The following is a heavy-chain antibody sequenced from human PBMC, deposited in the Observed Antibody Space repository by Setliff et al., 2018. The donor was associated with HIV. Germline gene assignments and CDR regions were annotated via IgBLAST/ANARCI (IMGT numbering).Heavy chain of an antibody. V-gene: IGHV4-59*01. J-gene: IGHJ4*02. CDR1: GDSISGFF. D-gene: IGHD2-15*01. Sequence: PSETLSLTCNVSGDSISGFFWSWIRQPPGKTLEWIGSIFTNEFIYYNPSLKSRVTISVDTSKNQFSLKLSSVTAADTAVYYCARGLVVAATMYYFDYWGQGTLVTVSS. CDR2: IFTNEFI. CDR3: ARGLVVAATMYYFDY.